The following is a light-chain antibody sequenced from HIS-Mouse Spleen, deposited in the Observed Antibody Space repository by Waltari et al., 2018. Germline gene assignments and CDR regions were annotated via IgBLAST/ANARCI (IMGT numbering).Light chain of an antibody. CDR1: QSVSSSY. Sequence: EIVLTQSPGTLSLSPGERATLSCRASQSVSSSYLAWYQQKPGQAPRLLIYGASSRATGMPDRFSGSGSGTDFTLTISRLEPEDFAVYYCQQYGSSPPALTFGGGTKVEIK. J-gene: IGKJ4*01. V-gene: IGKV3-20*01. CDR2: GAS. CDR3: QQYGSSPPALT.